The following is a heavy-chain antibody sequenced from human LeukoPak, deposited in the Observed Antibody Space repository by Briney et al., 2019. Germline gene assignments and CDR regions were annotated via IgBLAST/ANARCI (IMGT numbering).Heavy chain of an antibody. J-gene: IGHJ4*02. Sequence: ASVKVSCKASGYTFTGYYMHWVRQAPGQGLEWMGWISAYNGNTNYAQKLQGRVTMTTDTSTSTAYMELRSLRSDDTAVYYCARVLFISYYFDYWGQGTLVTVSS. CDR2: ISAYNGNT. D-gene: IGHD3-9*01. V-gene: IGHV1-18*04. CDR3: ARVLFISYYFDY. CDR1: GYTFTGYY.